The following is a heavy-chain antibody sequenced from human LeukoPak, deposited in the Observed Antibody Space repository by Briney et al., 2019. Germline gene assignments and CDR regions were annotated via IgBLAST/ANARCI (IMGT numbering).Heavy chain of an antibody. Sequence: GGSLRLSCAASGFTFSSYAMSWVRQAPGKGLEWVSAMSASGGNTYYADSVKGRFTISRDNSKNTLYLQMNSLSAEDTAVYYCAKVGILTGYYLDYWGQGTLGTVSS. J-gene: IGHJ4*02. CDR2: MSASGGNT. CDR3: AKVGILTGYYLDY. CDR1: GFTFSSYA. V-gene: IGHV3-23*01. D-gene: IGHD3-9*01.